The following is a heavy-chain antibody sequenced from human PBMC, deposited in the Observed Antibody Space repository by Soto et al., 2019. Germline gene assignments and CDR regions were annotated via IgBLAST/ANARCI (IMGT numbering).Heavy chain of an antibody. CDR3: ASQVTFAFDY. V-gene: IGHV4-31*03. CDR1: GGSISSGDYY. Sequence: QVQLQESGPGLVKPSQTLSLTCTVSGGSISSGDYYWTWIRQLPGKGLEWIGYIYNSGNTQYNPSLKSRVTTSIDTSTNQYSLILTSVTAAATAVYYCASQVTFAFDYWGQGTLVTVSS. CDR2: IYNSGNT. J-gene: IGHJ4*02. D-gene: IGHD2-21*02.